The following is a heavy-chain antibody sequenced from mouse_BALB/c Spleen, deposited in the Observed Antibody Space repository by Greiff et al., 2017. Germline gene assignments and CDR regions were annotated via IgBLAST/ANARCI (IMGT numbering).Heavy chain of an antibody. CDR3: ARASRYLYYAMDY. CDR2: INSNGGST. Sequence: EVKLVESGGGLVQPGGSLKLSCAASGFTFSSYGMSWVRQTPDKRLELVATINSNGGSTYYPDSVKGRFTISRDNAKNTLYLQMSSLKSEDTAMYYCARASRYLYYAMDYWGQGTSVTVSS. V-gene: IGHV5-6-3*01. D-gene: IGHD5-5*01. CDR1: GFTFSSYG. J-gene: IGHJ4*01.